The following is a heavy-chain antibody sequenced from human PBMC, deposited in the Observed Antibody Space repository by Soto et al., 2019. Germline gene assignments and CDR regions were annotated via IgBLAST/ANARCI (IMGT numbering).Heavy chain of an antibody. D-gene: IGHD4-4*01. CDR3: ARDKAVTTRTKYYYYDYGMDV. J-gene: IGHJ6*02. CDR2: ISYDGSNK. Sequence: QVQLVESGGGVVQPGRSLRLSCAASGFTFSSYAMHWVRQAPGKGLEWVAVISYDGSNKYYADSVKGRFPISRDNSKNTLYLQMNRLRAEDTAVYYCARDKAVTTRTKYYYYDYGMDVWCQGTTVTVSS. V-gene: IGHV3-30-3*01. CDR1: GFTFSSYA.